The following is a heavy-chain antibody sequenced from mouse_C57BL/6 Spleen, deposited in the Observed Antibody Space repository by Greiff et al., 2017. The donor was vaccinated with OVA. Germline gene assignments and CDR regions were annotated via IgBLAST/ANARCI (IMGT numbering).Heavy chain of an antibody. Sequence: QVQLQQPGAELVKPGASVKMSCKASGYTFTSYWITWVKQRPGQGLEWIGDIYPGSGSTNYNEKFKSKATLTVDTSSSTAYMQLSSLTSEDSAVYYCASEGDYGSSYGDAMDYWGQGTSVTVSS. D-gene: IGHD1-1*01. V-gene: IGHV1-55*01. CDR2: IYPGSGST. J-gene: IGHJ4*01. CDR1: GYTFTSYW. CDR3: ASEGDYGSSYGDAMDY.